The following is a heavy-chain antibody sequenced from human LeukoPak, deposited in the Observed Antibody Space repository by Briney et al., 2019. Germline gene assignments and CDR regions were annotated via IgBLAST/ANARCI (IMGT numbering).Heavy chain of an antibody. Sequence: PSETLSLTCAVYGGSFSGYYWSWIRQPPGKGLEWIGEINHSGSTNYNPSLKSRVTISVDTSKNQFSLKLSSVTAADTAVYYCARGRRAARLAVFDYWGQGTLVTVSS. D-gene: IGHD6-6*01. V-gene: IGHV4-34*01. J-gene: IGHJ4*02. CDR2: INHSGST. CDR3: ARGRRAARLAVFDY. CDR1: GGSFSGYY.